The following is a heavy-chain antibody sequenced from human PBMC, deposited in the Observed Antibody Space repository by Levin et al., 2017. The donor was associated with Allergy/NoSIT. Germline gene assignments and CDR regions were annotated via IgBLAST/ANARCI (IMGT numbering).Heavy chain of an antibody. J-gene: IGHJ3*01. CDR3: ARNWRSAFDL. V-gene: IGHV3-7*04. D-gene: IGHD2-8*02. Sequence: GESLKISCAASGFTFSSYWMSWVRQAPGKGLEWVANTKNDGTEKYYVDSVRGRFTLSRDNAKNSVYLHMTSLRVDDTAVYYCARNWRSAFDLWGQGTMVTVSS. CDR1: GFTFSSYW. CDR2: TKNDGTEK.